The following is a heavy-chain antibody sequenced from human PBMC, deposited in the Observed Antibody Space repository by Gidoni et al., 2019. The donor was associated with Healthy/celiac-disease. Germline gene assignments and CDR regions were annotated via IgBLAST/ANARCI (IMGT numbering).Heavy chain of an antibody. CDR3: AKVNGYDSSGYPRDYRPLYYYDYMDV. J-gene: IGHJ6*03. CDR2: ISGSGGST. V-gene: IGHV3-23*01. D-gene: IGHD3-22*01. CDR1: GFTFSSYA. Sequence: EVQLLESGGGLVQPGGSLRLSCAASGFTFSSYAMRWVRQAPGKGLEWVSAISGSGGSTYYADSVKGRFTISRDNSKNTLYLQMNSLRAEDTAVYYCAKVNGYDSSGYPRDYRPLYYYDYMDVWGKGTTVTVSS.